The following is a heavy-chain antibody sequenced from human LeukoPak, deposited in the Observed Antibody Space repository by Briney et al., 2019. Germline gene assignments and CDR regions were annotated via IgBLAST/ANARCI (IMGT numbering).Heavy chain of an antibody. CDR1: GFIFSHYG. V-gene: IGHV3-33*05. Sequence: GRSLRLSCAASGFIFSHYGMHWVRQAPGRGLEWVAVIQNDASTENFADSVKGRFTISRDNSKNTVFLQMNSLRVEDTAVYYCARELSQIVWGGLDYGGQGTLVSVSS. CDR3: ARELSQIVWGGLDY. CDR2: IQNDASTE. D-gene: IGHD2-21*01. J-gene: IGHJ4*02.